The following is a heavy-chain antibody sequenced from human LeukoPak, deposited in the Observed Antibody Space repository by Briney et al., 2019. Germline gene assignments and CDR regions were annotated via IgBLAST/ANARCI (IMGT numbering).Heavy chain of an antibody. J-gene: IGHJ3*02. CDR2: INPNSGGT. Sequence: ASVKVSCKASGYTFTGYYMHWVRQAPGQGLEWMGWINPNSGGTNFAQKSQGRVTMTRDTSTSTAYMELSSLTSDDTAVYYCARVGFGSGSYYDAFDIWGQGTMVAVSS. D-gene: IGHD3-10*01. CDR1: GYTFTGYY. V-gene: IGHV1-2*02. CDR3: ARVGFGSGSYYDAFDI.